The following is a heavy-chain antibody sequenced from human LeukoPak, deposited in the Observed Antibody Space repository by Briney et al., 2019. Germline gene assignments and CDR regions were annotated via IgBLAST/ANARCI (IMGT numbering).Heavy chain of an antibody. CDR2: ISAYNGNT. CDR3: ARIQDTAMGLDY. Sequence: ASVKVSCKASGGTFSSYAISWVRQAPGQGLEWMGWISAYNGNTNYAQKLQGRVTMTTDTSTSTAYMELRSLRSDDTAVYYCARIQDTAMGLDYWGQGTLVTVSS. CDR1: GGTFSSYA. V-gene: IGHV1-18*01. J-gene: IGHJ4*02. D-gene: IGHD5-18*01.